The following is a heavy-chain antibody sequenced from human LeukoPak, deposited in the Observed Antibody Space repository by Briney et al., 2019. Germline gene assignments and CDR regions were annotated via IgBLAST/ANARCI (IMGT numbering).Heavy chain of an antibody. V-gene: IGHV3-7*03. CDR3: ATGLDV. D-gene: IGHD1-14*01. J-gene: IGHJ6*04. Sequence: PGGSLRLSCAASGFTFSSYEMNWVRQAPGKGLEWVANIKQDGSEKYYVDSVKGRFTISRDNAKNSLYLQMNSLRAEDTAVYYCATGLDVWGKGTTVTVSS. CDR2: IKQDGSEK. CDR1: GFTFSSYE.